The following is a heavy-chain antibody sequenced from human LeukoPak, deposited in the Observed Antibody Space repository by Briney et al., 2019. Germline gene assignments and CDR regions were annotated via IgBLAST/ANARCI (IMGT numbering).Heavy chain of an antibody. CDR3: AKDLPYLAY. CDR2: ISYDGSNK. CDR1: GFTFSSYG. D-gene: IGHD2-21*01. V-gene: IGHV3-30*18. Sequence: GGSLRLFCAASGFTFSSYGMHWVRQAPGKGLEWVAVISYDGSNKYYADSVKGRSTISRDNSKNTLYLQMNSLRAEDTAVYYCAKDLPYLAYWGQGTLVTVSS. J-gene: IGHJ4*02.